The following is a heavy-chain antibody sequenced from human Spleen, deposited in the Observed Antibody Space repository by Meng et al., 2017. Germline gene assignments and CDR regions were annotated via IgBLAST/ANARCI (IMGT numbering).Heavy chain of an antibody. CDR3: GRYWGIDDFDI. CDR2: IYHSGSN. J-gene: IGHJ3*02. Sequence: SETLSLTCSVSGASIGTYYWGWFRQPPGKGLEWIGHIYHSGSNKYSPSIKSRVTMSVDTSKNQFYLKLKYVTAADTAVYYCGRYWGIDDFDIWGQGTMVTVSS. CDR1: GASIGTYY. V-gene: IGHV4-59*01. D-gene: IGHD3-16*01.